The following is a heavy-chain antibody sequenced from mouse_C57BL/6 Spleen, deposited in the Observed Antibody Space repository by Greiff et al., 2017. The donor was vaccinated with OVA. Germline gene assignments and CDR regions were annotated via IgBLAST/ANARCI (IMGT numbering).Heavy chain of an antibody. CDR2: IYPRSGNT. D-gene: IGHD1-1*01. V-gene: IGHV1-81*01. CDR1: GYTFTSYG. CDR3: ARDYYGSSYRGY. Sequence: QVQLQQSGAELARPGASVKLSCKASGYTFTSYGISWVKQRTGQGLEWIGEIYPRSGNTYYNEKFKGKATLTAEKSSSTAYMEIRSLTSEDSAVYCCARDYYGSSYRGYWGQGTTLTVSS. J-gene: IGHJ2*01.